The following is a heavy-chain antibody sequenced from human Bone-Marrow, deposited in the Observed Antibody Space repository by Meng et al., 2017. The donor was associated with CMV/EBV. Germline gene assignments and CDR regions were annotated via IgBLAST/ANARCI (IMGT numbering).Heavy chain of an antibody. CDR2: INSDGTET. CDR3: ARYSGYGRHYYYYYGMDV. CDR1: GFTFSFYY. J-gene: IGHJ6*02. Sequence: GGSLRLSCAASGFTFSFYYMTWVRQVPMKGLVWVARINSDGTETKYADSVKDRFTISRDNAKNTLYLQMNGLRADDTAVYYCARYSGYGRHYYYYYGMDVWGQGTTVTVSS. V-gene: IGHV3-74*01. D-gene: IGHD5-12*01.